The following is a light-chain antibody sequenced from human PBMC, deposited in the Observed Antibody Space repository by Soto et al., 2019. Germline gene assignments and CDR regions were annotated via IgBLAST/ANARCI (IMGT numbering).Light chain of an antibody. Sequence: EILMTQSPATVSVSRGERATLSCRASQSVSSNLAWFQQKPGQAPRLLIYGASTRDTGISARFSGSGSGTEFTLTISSLQSGDFAVYHCQQYNKWPPTFGQGTKVDIK. J-gene: IGKJ1*01. CDR1: QSVSSN. V-gene: IGKV3-15*01. CDR3: QQYNKWPPT. CDR2: GAS.